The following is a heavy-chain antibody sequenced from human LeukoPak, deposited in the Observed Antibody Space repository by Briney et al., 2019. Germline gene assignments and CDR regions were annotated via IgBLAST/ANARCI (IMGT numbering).Heavy chain of an antibody. V-gene: IGHV1-24*01. D-gene: IGHD3-10*01. CDR2: FDPEDGET. CDR1: GYTLTELS. CDR3: ATDGYYYGSGSYPPRHWFDP. J-gene: IGHJ5*02. Sequence: RASVKVSCKVSGYTLTELSMHWVRQAPGKGLEWMGGFDPEDGETIYAQKFQGRVTMTEDTSTDTAYMELSSLRSEDTAVYYCATDGYYYGSGSYPPRHWFDPWGQGTLVTVSS.